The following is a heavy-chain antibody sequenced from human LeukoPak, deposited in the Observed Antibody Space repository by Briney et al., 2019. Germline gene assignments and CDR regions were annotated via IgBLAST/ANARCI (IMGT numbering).Heavy chain of an antibody. CDR2: ISGSGGST. CDR1: GFTFSSYA. CDR3: TKERGQWLWYITD. V-gene: IGHV3-23*01. Sequence: GGSLRLSCAASGFTFSSYAMSWVRQAPGKGLEWVSAISGSGGSTYYADSVKGWFTISRDNSKNTLYLQMNSLKTEDTAVYYCTKERGQWLWYITDWGQGTLVTVSS. D-gene: IGHD6-19*01. J-gene: IGHJ4*02.